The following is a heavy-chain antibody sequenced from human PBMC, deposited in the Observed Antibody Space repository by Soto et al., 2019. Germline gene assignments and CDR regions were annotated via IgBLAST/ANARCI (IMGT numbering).Heavy chain of an antibody. D-gene: IGHD3-10*01. V-gene: IGHV4-30-4*01. J-gene: IGHJ1*01. CDR1: GASISGSDHY. CDR3: ARRGRFLLAY. CDR2: LSYTENSYNP. Sequence: QVQLQESGPGLVKASQTLSLTCTVSGASISGSDHYWSWIRQPPGKVLEWIGHLSYTENSYNPYYNPSPQHSPARTIETPKNQFSRNMTSVTAAATAFYSCARRGRFLLAYWGQGTLVPVPS.